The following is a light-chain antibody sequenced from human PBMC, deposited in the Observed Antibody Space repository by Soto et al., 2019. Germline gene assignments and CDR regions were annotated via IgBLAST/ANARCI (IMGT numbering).Light chain of an antibody. Sequence: SDKLTQPPSVTVAPWQAARITCGGNNVGSKNVHWYQQKPGQAPVLVVHNDSDRPSGIPERFSGSNSGNTATLTISRVEAGDEADYYCQVWDMRNFYVFGTGTKVTVL. V-gene: IGLV3-21*02. CDR1: NVGSKN. J-gene: IGLJ1*01. CDR2: NDS. CDR3: QVWDMRNFYV.